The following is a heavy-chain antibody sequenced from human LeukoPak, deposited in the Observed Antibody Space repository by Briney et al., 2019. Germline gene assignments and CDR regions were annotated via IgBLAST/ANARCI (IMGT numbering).Heavy chain of an antibody. Sequence: SETLSLTCTASGGSISNYWWSWIRQAAGNGLEWIGRTYPSGTTYYNPSLESRVTLSVDTSKNQFSLKLSSLTAADTAVYYCAREAGGYEDYWGQGTLVTVSS. CDR3: AREAGGYEDY. D-gene: IGHD5-12*01. CDR1: GGSISNYW. V-gene: IGHV4-4*07. CDR2: TYPSGTT. J-gene: IGHJ4*02.